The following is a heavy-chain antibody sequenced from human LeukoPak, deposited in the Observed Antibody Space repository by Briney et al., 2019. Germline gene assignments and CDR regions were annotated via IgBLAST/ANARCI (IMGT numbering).Heavy chain of an antibody. J-gene: IGHJ4*02. CDR2: ISGDGGST. Sequence: GGSLRLSCAASGFTFDDYAMHWVRQAPGKGLGWVSLISGDGGSTYYADSVKGRFTISRNNSKNSLYLQMNSLRTEDTALYYCAKIGSANFDYWGQGTLVTVSS. CDR3: AKIGSANFDY. CDR1: GFTFDDYA. V-gene: IGHV3-43*02. D-gene: IGHD6-19*01.